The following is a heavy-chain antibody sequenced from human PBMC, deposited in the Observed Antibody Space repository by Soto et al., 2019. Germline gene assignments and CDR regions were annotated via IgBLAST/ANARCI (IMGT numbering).Heavy chain of an antibody. D-gene: IGHD6-25*01. J-gene: IGHJ6*02. CDR1: GYTFTSYG. V-gene: IGHV1-18*01. CDR2: ISAYNGNT. Sequence: QVQLVQSGAEVKKPGASVKVSCKASGYTFTSYGISWVRQAPGQGLEWMGWISAYNGNTNYAQKLQGRVTITTDTCTSTAYMELRSLGSDDPAVYYCAGCIAAAGLCWSRYGMDVWGQGTTVTVSS. CDR3: AGCIAAAGLCWSRYGMDV.